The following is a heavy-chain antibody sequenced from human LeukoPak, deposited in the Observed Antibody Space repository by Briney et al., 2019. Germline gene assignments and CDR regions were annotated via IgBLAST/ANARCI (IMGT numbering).Heavy chain of an antibody. V-gene: IGHV3-11*01. CDR1: GFTFSDYY. CDR3: ARLDSYGYAVDY. J-gene: IGHJ4*02. CDR2: ISSSGSTI. Sequence: PGGSLRLSCAASGFTFSDYYMSWIRQAPGKGLEWVSYISSSGSTIYYADPVKGRFTISRDNAKNSLYLQMNSLRAEDTAVYYCARLDSYGYAVDYWGQGTLVTVSS. D-gene: IGHD5-18*01.